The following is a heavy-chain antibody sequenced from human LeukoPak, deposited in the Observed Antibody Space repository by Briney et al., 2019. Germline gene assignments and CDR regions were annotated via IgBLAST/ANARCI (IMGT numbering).Heavy chain of an antibody. Sequence: SETPSLTCAVSDEYLSSDYWTWIRQPPGKRLEWIGDISYIGSTEYNPSLKSRVTILIDTSKNQFSLQLTSVTAADTAVYYCARDLVTVTKGFDIWGQGTMVSVFS. J-gene: IGHJ3*02. CDR3: ARDLVTVTKGFDI. D-gene: IGHD4-17*01. CDR2: ISYIGST. V-gene: IGHV4-59*01. CDR1: DEYLSSDY.